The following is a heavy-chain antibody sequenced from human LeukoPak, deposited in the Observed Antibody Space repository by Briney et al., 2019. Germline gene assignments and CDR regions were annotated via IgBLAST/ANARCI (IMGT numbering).Heavy chain of an antibody. CDR3: AKGWGYSSSWTGLFDY. V-gene: IGHV3-23*01. D-gene: IGHD6-13*01. CDR2: ISGGGGST. CDR1: GFTFSSYA. Sequence: GGSLRLSCAATGFTFSSYAMSWVRQAPGKGLEWVSAISGGGGSTYYADSVKGRFTISRDNSKNTLFLQMTGLRAEDTAVYYCAKGWGYSSSWTGLFDYWGQGTLVTVSS. J-gene: IGHJ4*02.